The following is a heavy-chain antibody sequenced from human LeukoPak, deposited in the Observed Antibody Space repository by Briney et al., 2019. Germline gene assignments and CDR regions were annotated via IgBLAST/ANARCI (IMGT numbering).Heavy chain of an antibody. CDR2: ISSSSSYI. V-gene: IGHV3-21*01. D-gene: IGHD3-22*01. CDR1: GFTFSSYA. Sequence: GGSLRLSCAASGFTFSSYAMSWVRQAPGKGLEWVSSISSSSSYIYYADSVKGRFTISRDNAKNSLYLQMNSLRAEDTAVYYCAREFFPYYYDSSGYYPGFDPWGQGTLVTVSS. J-gene: IGHJ5*02. CDR3: AREFFPYYYDSSGYYPGFDP.